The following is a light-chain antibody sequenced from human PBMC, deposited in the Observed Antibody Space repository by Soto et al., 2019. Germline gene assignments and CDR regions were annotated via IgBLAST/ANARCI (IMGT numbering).Light chain of an antibody. V-gene: IGKV3-20*01. Sequence: EIGLTQSPGTLSLSAGESATLSCRASQSVSSSYLAWYQQKTGQAPRLLIYGASSRATGIPDRFSGSGYGTDFNLIINRLEPEDFAVYHCQQYGSSSWTFGQGTKVDIK. CDR2: GAS. J-gene: IGKJ1*01. CDR1: QSVSSSY. CDR3: QQYGSSSWT.